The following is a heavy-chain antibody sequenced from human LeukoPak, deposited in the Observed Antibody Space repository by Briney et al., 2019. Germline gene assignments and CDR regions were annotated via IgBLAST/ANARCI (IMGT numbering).Heavy chain of an antibody. CDR1: GYSFTSYW. D-gene: IGHD2-15*01. Sequence: GESLKISCKGSGYSFTSYWIGWVRQMPGKGLEWMGIIYPGDSDTRYSPSFQGQVTISADKSITTAYLQWSSLRASDTALYYCARGPQLDCSGGSCYSDFDYWGQGTLVTVSS. J-gene: IGHJ4*02. CDR2: IYPGDSDT. CDR3: ARGPQLDCSGGSCYSDFDY. V-gene: IGHV5-51*01.